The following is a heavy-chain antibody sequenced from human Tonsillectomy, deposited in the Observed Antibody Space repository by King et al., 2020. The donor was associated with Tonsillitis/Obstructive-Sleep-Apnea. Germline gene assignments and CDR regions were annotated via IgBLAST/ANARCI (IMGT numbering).Heavy chain of an antibody. CDR1: GGSISSSSFY. J-gene: IGHJ4*02. CDR3: ARQSDNSDYYLFDY. V-gene: IGHV4-39*01. CDR2: ICYSGST. Sequence: QLQESGPGLVKPSETLSLTCTVSGGSISSSSFYWGWIHQPPGKGLEWVGSICYSGSTYYKQSLKSRVAISVDTSKNQFSLKVNSVTAADTAVYYCARQSDNSDYYLFDYWGQGTLVTVSS. D-gene: IGHD3-22*01.